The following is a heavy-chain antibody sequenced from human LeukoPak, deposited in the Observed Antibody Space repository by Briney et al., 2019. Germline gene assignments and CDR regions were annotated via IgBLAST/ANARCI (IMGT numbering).Heavy chain of an antibody. CDR1: GGSFSGYY. J-gene: IGHJ2*01. CDR3: ARGRPVWDRRGGYFDL. Sequence: SETLSLTCAVYGGSFSGYYWSWIRQPPGKELEWIGEINHSGSTNYNPSLKSRVTISVDTSKNQFSLKLSSVTAADTAVYYCARGRPVWDRRGGYFDLWGRGTLVTVSS. V-gene: IGHV4-34*01. D-gene: IGHD1-26*01. CDR2: INHSGST.